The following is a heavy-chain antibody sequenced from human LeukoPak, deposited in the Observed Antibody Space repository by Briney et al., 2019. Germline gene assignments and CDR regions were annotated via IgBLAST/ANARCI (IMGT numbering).Heavy chain of an antibody. V-gene: IGHV4-4*07. J-gene: IGHJ4*02. D-gene: IGHD3-10*01. CDR1: GGSISSYY. CDR3: ARDRYYYGSGSYRLDY. CDR2: IHTSGIT. Sequence: PSETLSLTCTVSGGSISSYYWSWIRQPAGKGLEWIGHIHTSGITNYNPSLNSRVTMSADTSKNQFSLKLSSVTAADTAVYYCARDRYYYGSGSYRLDYWGQGTLVTVSS.